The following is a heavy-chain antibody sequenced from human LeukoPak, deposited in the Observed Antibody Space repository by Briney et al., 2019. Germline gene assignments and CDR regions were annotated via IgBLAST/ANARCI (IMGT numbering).Heavy chain of an antibody. D-gene: IGHD2-15*01. CDR1: GYTFTGYY. V-gene: IGHV1-2*02. CDR3: ARARIVVVVAARIPHMDV. Sequence: ASVKVSCKASGYTFTGYYMHWVRQAPGQGLEWMGWINPNSGGTNYAQKFQGRVTMTRDTSISTAYMELTRLRSDDTAVYYCARARIVVVVAARIPHMDVWGKGTTVTISS. CDR2: INPNSGGT. J-gene: IGHJ6*03.